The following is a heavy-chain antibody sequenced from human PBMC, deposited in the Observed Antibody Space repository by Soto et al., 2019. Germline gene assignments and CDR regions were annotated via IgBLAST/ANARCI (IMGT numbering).Heavy chain of an antibody. J-gene: IGHJ4*02. V-gene: IGHV4-30-4*01. CDR2: IYNSGST. CDR1: DGSVSSGDYY. CDR3: ARAPGVDKVDY. D-gene: IGHD2-21*01. Sequence: SHTLSDTWTVSDGSVSSGDYYWSCINQPPGKGLEWIGHIYNSGSTYSNPSLKSRVTILVDTSKNKFSLKLNSVTAADTAVYYCARAPGVDKVDYWGQGTLVTVSS.